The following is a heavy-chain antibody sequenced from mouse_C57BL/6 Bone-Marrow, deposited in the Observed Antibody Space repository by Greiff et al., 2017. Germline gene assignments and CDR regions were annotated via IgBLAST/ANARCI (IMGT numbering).Heavy chain of an antibody. J-gene: IGHJ2*01. CDR1: GYTFTDYE. D-gene: IGHD2-4*01. CDR3: TRKIYNDDDPDY. Sequence: QVQLQQSGAELVRPGASVTLSCKASGYTFTDYEMHWVKQTPVHGLEWIGAIDPETGGTAYNQKFKGKAILTADKSASTAYMELRSLTSEDSAVYYCTRKIYNDDDPDYWGQGTTLTVSS. CDR2: IDPETGGT. V-gene: IGHV1-15*01.